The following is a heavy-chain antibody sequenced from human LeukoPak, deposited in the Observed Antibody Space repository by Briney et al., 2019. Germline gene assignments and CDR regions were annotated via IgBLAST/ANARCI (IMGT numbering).Heavy chain of an antibody. CDR1: GGSISSYY. D-gene: IGHD2-15*01. J-gene: IGHJ6*03. V-gene: IGHV4-59*01. CDR2: IYYSGST. CDR3: ARVDIVVVVAASYYYMDV. Sequence: SETLSLTCTVSGGSISSYYWSWIRQPPGEGLEWIGCIYYSGSTNYNPSLKSRVTISVDTSKNQFSLKLSSVTAADTAVYYCARVDIVVVVAASYYYMDVWGKGTTVTVSS.